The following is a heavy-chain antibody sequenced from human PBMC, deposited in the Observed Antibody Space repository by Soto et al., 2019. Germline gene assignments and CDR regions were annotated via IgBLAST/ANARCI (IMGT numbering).Heavy chain of an antibody. CDR1: GSTFSKYG. Sequence: QVQLVESGGGVVQPGRSLRLSCAASGSTFSKYGMHWVRQAPGKGLEWVAVISHDGSNKDYADSVKGRLTISRDNSKNTLYLQLPSLRGADTVVYYCATILRGNYYYGMDVWGQGTTVTVSS. V-gene: IGHV3-30*03. CDR2: ISHDGSNK. D-gene: IGHD2-2*02. CDR3: ATILRGNYYYGMDV. J-gene: IGHJ6*02.